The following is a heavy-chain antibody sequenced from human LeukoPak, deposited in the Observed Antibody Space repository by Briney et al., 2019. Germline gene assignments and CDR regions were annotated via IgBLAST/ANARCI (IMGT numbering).Heavy chain of an antibody. Sequence: SETLSLTCVVSGDSINSRSYYWAWIRQPPGKGLEWIGSIYHSESIYYNPSLKSRVTISLDTSKNQFSLNLSSVTAADTAVYYCARDRHSLGAFDIWGQGTMVTVSS. J-gene: IGHJ3*02. D-gene: IGHD7-27*01. CDR2: IYHSESI. V-gene: IGHV4-39*07. CDR1: GDSINSRSYY. CDR3: ARDRHSLGAFDI.